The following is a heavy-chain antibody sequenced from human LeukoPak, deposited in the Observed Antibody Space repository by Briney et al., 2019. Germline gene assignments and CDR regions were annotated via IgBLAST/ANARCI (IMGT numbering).Heavy chain of an antibody. V-gene: IGHV3-21*01. D-gene: IGHD3-10*01. CDR3: ARDPVLNYYGSGSPYQFDY. CDR1: GFTFSSYS. Sequence: PGGSLRLSCAASGFTFSSYSMNWVRQAPGKGLEWVSSISSSSSYIYYADSVKGRFTISRDNAKNSLYLQMNSLRAEDTAVYYCARDPVLNYYGSGSPYQFDYWGQGTLVTVSS. J-gene: IGHJ4*02. CDR2: ISSSSSYI.